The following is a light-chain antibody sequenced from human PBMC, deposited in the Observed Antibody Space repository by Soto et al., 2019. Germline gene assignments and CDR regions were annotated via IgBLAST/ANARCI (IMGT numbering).Light chain of an antibody. CDR2: GAS. J-gene: IGKJ1*01. Sequence: EIVLTQSPGTLSLSPGERATLSCRASRSVSNNYLAWYQQKPGQAPRLLIYGASTRATGIPDRFSGSGSGTDFTLTISSLEPEDFAVYYCQQRSNWPPGTFGQGTKVDIK. CDR1: RSVSNNY. V-gene: IGKV3D-20*02. CDR3: QQRSNWPPGT.